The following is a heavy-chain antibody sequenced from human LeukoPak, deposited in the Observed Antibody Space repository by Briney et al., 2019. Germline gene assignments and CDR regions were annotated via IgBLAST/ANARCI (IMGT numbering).Heavy chain of an antibody. CDR1: GRSLSILY. Sequence: KSSDTVSLPCTVWGRSLSILYWLWIRQPPGKALVSRGYLYYSGSTNYNPSLKSRVTTSLDTSKNQFSLKLSSVTAADTAVYYCAGGCSSIAVAVYYGMEVWGQGTTVTVSS. J-gene: IGHJ6*02. CDR2: LYYSGST. CDR3: AGGCSSIAVAVYYGMEV. D-gene: IGHD6-19*01. V-gene: IGHV4-59*11.